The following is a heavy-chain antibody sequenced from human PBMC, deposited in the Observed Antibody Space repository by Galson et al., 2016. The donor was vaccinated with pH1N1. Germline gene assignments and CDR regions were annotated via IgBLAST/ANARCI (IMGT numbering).Heavy chain of an antibody. D-gene: IGHD6-13*01. CDR1: GFSFSDYW. J-gene: IGHJ6*03. V-gene: IGHV3-7*01. Sequence: SLRLSCAASGFSFSDYWISWVRQAPGKGLEWVANIKQDGSEIYYVDSVKGRCTISRDNAKNSVSLQMNSLRVEDTGVYYCAKGGSSSWYVYHYYMDVWGKGTTVTVSS. CDR3: AKGGSSSWYVYHYYMDV. CDR2: IKQDGSEI.